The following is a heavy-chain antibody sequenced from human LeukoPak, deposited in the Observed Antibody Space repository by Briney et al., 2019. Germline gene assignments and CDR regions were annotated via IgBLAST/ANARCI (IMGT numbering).Heavy chain of an antibody. V-gene: IGHV1-18*01. D-gene: IGHD2-15*01. Sequence: GASVKVSCKASGYTFTSYGISWVRQAPGQGLEWMGWISAYNGNTNYAQKFQGRVTITRDTSASTAYMELSSLTSEDTAVYYCARDGLYCSGGSCQNWFDPWGQGTLVTVSS. J-gene: IGHJ5*02. CDR3: ARDGLYCSGGSCQNWFDP. CDR2: ISAYNGNT. CDR1: GYTFTSYG.